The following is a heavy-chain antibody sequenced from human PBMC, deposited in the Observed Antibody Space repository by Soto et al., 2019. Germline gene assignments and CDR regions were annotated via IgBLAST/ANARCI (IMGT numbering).Heavy chain of an antibody. D-gene: IGHD2-8*01. Sequence: GGSLRLSCAASGFTFSSYAMSWVRQAPGKGLEWVSAISGSGGSTYYADSVKGRFTISRDNSKNTRYLQMNSLRAEDTAVYYCAKDHCTNGVCYPPHYFDYWGQGTLVTVSS. CDR3: AKDHCTNGVCYPPHYFDY. CDR1: GFTFSSYA. J-gene: IGHJ4*02. CDR2: ISGSGGST. V-gene: IGHV3-23*01.